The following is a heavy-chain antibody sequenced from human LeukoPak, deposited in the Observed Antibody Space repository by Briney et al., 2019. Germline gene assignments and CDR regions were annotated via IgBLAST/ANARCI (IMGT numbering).Heavy chain of an antibody. CDR3: ASQFYYGSGAAYFMDV. CDR2: IFYGGGT. Sequence: PSETLSLTCTVSGDSISSHYWTWIRQPPGKGLEWIGCIFYGGGTKYSPSLTGRVTISVDSSKNHFSLKLTSVTPADTAVYYFASQFYYGSGAAYFMDVWGKGTTVTVSS. D-gene: IGHD3-10*01. J-gene: IGHJ6*03. CDR1: GDSISSHY. V-gene: IGHV4-59*11.